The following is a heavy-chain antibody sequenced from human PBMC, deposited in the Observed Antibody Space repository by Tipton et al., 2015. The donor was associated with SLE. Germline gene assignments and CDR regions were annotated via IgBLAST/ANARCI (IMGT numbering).Heavy chain of an antibody. CDR1: GGSVSSGSQY. V-gene: IGHV4-61*02. CDR3: AGEAGLSSRSYYHGYMDV. Sequence: TLSLTCTVSGGSVSSGSQYWSWIRQSAGKGLEWIGRIYTRGSTNYNPSLMSRIAISLDTSTNQFSRKLSCVTAADTAVHYCAGEAGLSSRSYYHGYMDVRGKGTTVAISS. D-gene: IGHD6-13*01. CDR2: IYTRGST. J-gene: IGHJ6*03.